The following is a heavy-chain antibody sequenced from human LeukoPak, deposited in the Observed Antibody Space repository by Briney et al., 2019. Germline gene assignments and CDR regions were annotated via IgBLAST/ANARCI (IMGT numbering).Heavy chain of an antibody. CDR2: ISNSGST. D-gene: IGHD3-22*01. J-gene: IGHJ4*02. CDR1: GGSISSYY. Sequence: SETLSLTCTVSGGSISSYYWSWIRQPPGKGLEWIGYISNSGSTNNNPSLKSQLTMSIDTSKNQFSLRLNSVTAADTAVYYCARAGSGYSFDNWGQGKLVTVSS. CDR3: ARAGSGYSFDN. V-gene: IGHV4-59*01.